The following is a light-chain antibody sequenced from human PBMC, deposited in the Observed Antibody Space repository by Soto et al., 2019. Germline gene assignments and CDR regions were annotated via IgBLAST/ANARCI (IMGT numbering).Light chain of an antibody. CDR1: SSNIGAGYD. V-gene: IGLV1-40*01. CDR2: GNS. CDR3: QSYDSSLSGYV. J-gene: IGLJ1*01. Sequence: QAVVTQPPSVSGAPGQRVTISCTGSSSNIGAGYDVHWYQQLPGTAPKLLIYGNSNRPSGVPDRFSGSKSGTSASLAITGLQAEDEAEYYCQSYDSSLSGYVVGTGTKLTVL.